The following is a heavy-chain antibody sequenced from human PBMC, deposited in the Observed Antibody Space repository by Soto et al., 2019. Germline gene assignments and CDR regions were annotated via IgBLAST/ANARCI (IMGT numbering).Heavy chain of an antibody. J-gene: IGHJ6*02. CDR3: ARYSNNWFQTEGMDV. Sequence: SQILSLTCTVSVDSLTNYYWSCIRQPAGKGLEWIGRIDTSGNTNYNPSLKSRVTMSVDTSKKQFSLKLTSVTAADTAVYYCARYSNNWFQTEGMDVWGQGTTVTVSS. V-gene: IGHV4-4*07. D-gene: IGHD6-13*01. CDR2: IDTSGNT. CDR1: VDSLTNYY.